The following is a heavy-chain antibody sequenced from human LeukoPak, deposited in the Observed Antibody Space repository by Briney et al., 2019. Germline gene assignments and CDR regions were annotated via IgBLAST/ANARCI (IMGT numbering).Heavy chain of an antibody. CDR2: IYYSGST. D-gene: IGHD1-26*01. V-gene: IGHV4-59*01. CDR1: GGSISSYY. J-gene: IGHJ2*01. CDR3: AYAPVGAAWYFDL. Sequence: PSETLSLTCTVSGGSISSYYWSWIRQPPGKGLEWIGYIYYSGSTNYNPSLKSRVTISVDTSKNQFSLKLSSVTAADTAAYYCAYAPVGAAWYFDLWGRGTLVTVSS.